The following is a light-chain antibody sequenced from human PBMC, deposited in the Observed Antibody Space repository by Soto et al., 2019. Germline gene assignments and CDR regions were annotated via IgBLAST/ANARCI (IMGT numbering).Light chain of an antibody. Sequence: QSVLTQPASVSGSPGQSMTISCTGSSSDIDAYNYVSWYQQHPGKAPKLMISEVSNRPSGVSNRFSGSKSGNTASLTISGLQPEDEADYYCSSYTTSVTLLYVFGTGTKVTVL. CDR1: SSDIDAYNY. CDR3: SSYTTSVTLLYV. V-gene: IGLV2-14*01. J-gene: IGLJ1*01. CDR2: EVS.